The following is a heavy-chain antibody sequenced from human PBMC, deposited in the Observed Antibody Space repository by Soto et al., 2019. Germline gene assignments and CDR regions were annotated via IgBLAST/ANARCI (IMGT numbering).Heavy chain of an antibody. CDR1: GGSISSSSYY. V-gene: IGHV4-39*07. CDR2: IYYSGST. D-gene: IGHD6-13*01. J-gene: IGHJ4*02. CDR3: ASMYSRYLDY. Sequence: SETLSLTCTVSGGSISSSSYYWGWIRQPPGKGLEWIGSIYYSGSTYYNPSLKSRVTISVDTSKNQFSLKLSSVTAADTDVYYCASMYSRYLDYWGQGTLVTVSS.